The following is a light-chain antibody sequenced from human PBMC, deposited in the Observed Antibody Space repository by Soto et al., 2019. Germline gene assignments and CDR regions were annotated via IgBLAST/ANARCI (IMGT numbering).Light chain of an antibody. J-gene: IGKJ1*01. CDR1: QSISSW. Sequence: DIQMTQSPSTLSASVGDRVTITCRASQSISSWLAWYQQKLGRAPELLIYKASSLESGVPSRFSGSGSETEFTLTLSSLQPDDCATYYCQQYNTYSPWTFGQGTKVQIK. V-gene: IGKV1-5*03. CDR2: KAS. CDR3: QQYNTYSPWT.